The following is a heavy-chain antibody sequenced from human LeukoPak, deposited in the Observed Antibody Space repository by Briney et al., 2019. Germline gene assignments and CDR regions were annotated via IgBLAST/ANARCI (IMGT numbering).Heavy chain of an antibody. V-gene: IGHV3-30*04. Sequence: GGSLRLSCAASGFPFSSFAMSWVRHAPVRGLECVALISARGSDKTYADSVQGRFTISRDNSKNTLYLQMNSLRGEDTAISYCASDPSRLGDGQGYFDYWGQGTLVPVSS. CDR2: ISARGSDK. J-gene: IGHJ4*02. CDR1: GFPFSSFA. D-gene: IGHD3-16*01. CDR3: ASDPSRLGDGQGYFDY.